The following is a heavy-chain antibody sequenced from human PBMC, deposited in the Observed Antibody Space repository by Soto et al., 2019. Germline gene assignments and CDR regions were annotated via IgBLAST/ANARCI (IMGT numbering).Heavy chain of an antibody. J-gene: IGHJ5*02. CDR1: GYTFTGYY. V-gene: IGHV1-2*02. CDR3: ARAPAAIASWFDP. CDR2: INPNSGGT. D-gene: IGHD2-2*01. Sequence: ASVKVSCKASGYTFTGYYMHWVRQAPGQGLEWMGWINPNSGGTNYAQKFQGRVTMTRDTSISTAYMELSRLRSDDTAVYYCARAPAAIASWFDPWGQGTLVTVSS.